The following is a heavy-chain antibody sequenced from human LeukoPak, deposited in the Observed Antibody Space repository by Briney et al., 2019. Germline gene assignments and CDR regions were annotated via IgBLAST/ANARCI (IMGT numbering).Heavy chain of an antibody. D-gene: IGHD6-13*01. CDR3: ARGGRYSSSWH. CDR2: IYHSGST. J-gene: IGHJ4*02. V-gene: IGHV4-30-2*01. Sequence: SETLSLTCTVSGGSISSGGYYWSWIRQPPGKGLEWIGYIYHSGSTYYNPSLKSRVTISVDRSKNQFSLKLSSVTAADTAVYYCARGGRYSSSWHWGQGTLVTVSS. CDR1: GGSISSGGYY.